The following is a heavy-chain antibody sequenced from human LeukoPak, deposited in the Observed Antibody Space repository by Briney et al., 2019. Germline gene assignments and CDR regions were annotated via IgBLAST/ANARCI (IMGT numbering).Heavy chain of an antibody. Sequence: PSETLSLTCTVSGGSISSSSYYWGWIRQPPGKGLEWIGSIYYSGSTYYNPSLKSRVTMSVDTSKNQFSLKLSSVTAADTAVYYCARDRRYCSSTSCYEGVYYYMDVWGKGTTVTVSS. CDR2: IYYSGST. J-gene: IGHJ6*03. V-gene: IGHV4-39*07. CDR1: GGSISSSSYY. D-gene: IGHD2-2*01. CDR3: ARDRRYCSSTSCYEGVYYYMDV.